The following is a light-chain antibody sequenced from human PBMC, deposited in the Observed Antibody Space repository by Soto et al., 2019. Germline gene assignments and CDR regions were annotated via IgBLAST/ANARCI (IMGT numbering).Light chain of an antibody. CDR3: QQYHSYPYT. CDR2: DAS. J-gene: IGKJ2*01. Sequence: DIQMTQYPYTLSASVGDRVTITCRASQHINTWLAWYQQKSGKAPKLLMYDASSLESGVPSRFSGSSSGTEFTLTISSVQPGDFATYYCQQYHSYPYTFGQGTKLEIK. V-gene: IGKV1-5*01. CDR1: QHINTW.